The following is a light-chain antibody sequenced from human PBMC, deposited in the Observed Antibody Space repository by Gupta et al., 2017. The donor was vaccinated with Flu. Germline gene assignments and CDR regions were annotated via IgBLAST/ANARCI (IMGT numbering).Light chain of an antibody. CDR3: VVWDGSLSSYV. CDR2: KNS. CDR1: RSNIWSNN. V-gene: IGLV1-47*01. Sequence: RSNIWSNNVCCHQQLPRTAPKLLIYKNSQRPSGVPARFSGSKSGSSASLAIDGLGSDDDADYYCVVWDGSLSSYVFGTGTTVTVL. J-gene: IGLJ1*01.